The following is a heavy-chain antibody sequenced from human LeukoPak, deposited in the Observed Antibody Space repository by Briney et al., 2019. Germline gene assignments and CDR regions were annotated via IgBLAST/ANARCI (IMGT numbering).Heavy chain of an antibody. J-gene: IGHJ4*02. CDR3: ARQAEYYDYVWGSYRYSDY. V-gene: IGHV4-39*01. Sequence: SETLSLTCTVSGGSISSSSYYWGRIRQPPGKGLEWIGSIYYSGSTYYNPSLKSRVTISVDTSKNQFSLKLSSVTAADTAVYYCARQAEYYDYVWGSYRYSDYWGQGTLVTVSS. CDR1: GGSISSSSYY. D-gene: IGHD3-16*02. CDR2: IYYSGST.